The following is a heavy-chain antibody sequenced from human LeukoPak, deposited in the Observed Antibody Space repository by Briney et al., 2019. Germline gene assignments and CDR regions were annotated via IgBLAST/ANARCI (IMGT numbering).Heavy chain of an antibody. V-gene: IGHV3-48*02. Sequence: GASLRLSCAASGFTFSSYGMSWVRQAAGEGLEWISYISSGSGTIYYADSVGGRSTISRDNAKNSLYLQMNSLRDEDTAVYYCARASLYCSGGTCYEVWFDSWGQGTLVTVSS. CDR3: ARASLYCSGGTCYEVWFDS. CDR2: ISSGSGTI. D-gene: IGHD2-15*01. J-gene: IGHJ5*01. CDR1: GFTFSSYG.